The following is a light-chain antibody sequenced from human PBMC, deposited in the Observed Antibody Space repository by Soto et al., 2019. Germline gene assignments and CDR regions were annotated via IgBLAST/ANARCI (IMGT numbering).Light chain of an antibody. V-gene: IGKV1-33*01. CDR1: QDISNY. J-gene: IGKJ1*01. CDR3: QQYDNLLTWT. CDR2: DAS. Sequence: DIQMTQSPSSVSASVGDRVTITCQASQDISNYLNWYQQKPGKAPKLLIYDASNLETGVPSRFSGSGSGTDFTFTISSLQPEDIATYYCQQYDNLLTWTFGQGTKVDIK.